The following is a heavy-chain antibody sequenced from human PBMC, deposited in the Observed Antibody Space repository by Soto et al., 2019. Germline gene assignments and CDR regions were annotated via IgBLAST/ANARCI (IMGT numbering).Heavy chain of an antibody. CDR2: VYDLDGT. Sequence: DVQLVESGGGMIQPGGSLRLSCVASGLTVSGKKYMAWVRQAPGKGPEWFSGVYDLDGTYYADSVRGRFTTSIDRARTTVYLQMRYLRHEDTALYFCATWHLRENASDIWGQGTLVTVSS. CDR1: GLTVSGKKY. J-gene: IGHJ3*02. D-gene: IGHD5-12*01. V-gene: IGHV3-53*01. CDR3: ATWHLRENASDI.